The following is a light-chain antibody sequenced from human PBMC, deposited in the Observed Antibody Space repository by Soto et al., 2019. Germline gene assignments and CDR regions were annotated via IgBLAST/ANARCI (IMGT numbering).Light chain of an antibody. CDR3: QQYENWTPYS. CDR1: QSVGPN. Sequence: TQSPATLSVSLGEEVTLSCRASQSVGPNLAWYQQRPGQAPRLLIHRGSTRASGVPARFRGSGRGTDFTLTISDLQSEDLGVYYCQQYENWTPYSFGQGTKLEIK. V-gene: IGKV3-15*01. CDR2: RGS. J-gene: IGKJ2*03.